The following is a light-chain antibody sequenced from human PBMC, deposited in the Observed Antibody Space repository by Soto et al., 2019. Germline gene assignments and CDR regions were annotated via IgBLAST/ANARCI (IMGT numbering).Light chain of an antibody. J-gene: IGKJ1*01. CDR2: GAC. V-gene: IGKV1-17*01. CDR3: LQHNSYPWT. Sequence: SAGVGEGVGVSRRARQRIISWLAWYQQKAGKAPKRLIYGACHLQSGGPSWCSGSGSGTEFTLTISSLQPEDFATYYCLQHNSYPWTFGQGTKVDIK. CDR1: QRIISW.